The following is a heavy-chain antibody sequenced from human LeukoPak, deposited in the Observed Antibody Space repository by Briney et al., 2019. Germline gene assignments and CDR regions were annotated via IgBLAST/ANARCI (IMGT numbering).Heavy chain of an antibody. CDR3: ARSAEVSGRDYDSSGYYSDAFDI. Sequence: ASVKVSCKASGYTFTSYYMHWVRQAPGQGLEWMGIINPSGGITSYAQKFQGRVTMTRDTSTSTVYMELSSLRSEDTAVYYCARSAEVSGRDYDSSGYYSDAFDIWGQGTMVTVSS. V-gene: IGHV1-46*01. CDR1: GYTFTSYY. CDR2: INPSGGIT. J-gene: IGHJ3*02. D-gene: IGHD3-22*01.